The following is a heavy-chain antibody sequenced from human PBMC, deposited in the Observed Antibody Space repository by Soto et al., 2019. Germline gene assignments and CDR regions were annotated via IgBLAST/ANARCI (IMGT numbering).Heavy chain of an antibody. V-gene: IGHV3-23*01. CDR3: AKGFRYCSGGSCYTEFDY. J-gene: IGHJ4*02. D-gene: IGHD2-15*01. CDR1: GFTFGSYA. CDR2: ISGSGGST. Sequence: GGSLRLSCAASGFTFGSYAMSWVRQAPGKGLEWVSAISGSGGSTYYADSVKGRFTISRDNSKNTLYLQMNSLRAEDTAVYYCAKGFRYCSGGSCYTEFDYWGQGTLVTVSS.